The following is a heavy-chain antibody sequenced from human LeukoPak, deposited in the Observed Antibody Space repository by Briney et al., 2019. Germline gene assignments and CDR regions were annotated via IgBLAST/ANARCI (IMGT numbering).Heavy chain of an antibody. V-gene: IGHV1-2*02. CDR3: ARDPGHDTSNYGGLDF. CDR2: INPKSGDP. Sequence: ASVKVSYRASGDVFSRYYIHWVRQAPGQGLEWMGWINPKSGDPIYVQKFQGGVTLTRDTSIDTVYLELSSLKSDDTAVYYCARDPGHDTSNYGGLDFWGQGTLVTVSS. J-gene: IGHJ4*02. CDR1: GDVFSRYY. D-gene: IGHD4-11*01.